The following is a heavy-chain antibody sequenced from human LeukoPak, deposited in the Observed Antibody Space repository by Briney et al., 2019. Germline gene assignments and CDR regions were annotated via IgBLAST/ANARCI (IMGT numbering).Heavy chain of an antibody. J-gene: IGHJ4*02. CDR1: RFTFSSYS. Sequence: GGSLRLSCAASRFTFSSYSMNWVRQAPGKVLEWVSSISSSGSYIYYADSVKGRFTISRDNAKKSLYLQMDSLRAEDTAVYYCARDGGDYGSGSYYAYWGQGTLVTVSS. CDR3: ARDGGDYGSGSYYAY. V-gene: IGHV3-21*01. CDR2: ISSSGSYI. D-gene: IGHD3-10*01.